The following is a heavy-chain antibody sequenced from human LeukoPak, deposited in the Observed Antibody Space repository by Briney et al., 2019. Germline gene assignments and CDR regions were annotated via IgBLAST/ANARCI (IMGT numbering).Heavy chain of an antibody. CDR3: ASRTGVNGVWFGEFF. Sequence: SVKLSCKASGGTFSSYAISWVRQAPGQGLEWMGGIIPIFGTANYAQKFQGRVTITADESTSTAYMELSSLRSEDTAVYYCASRTGVNGVWFGEFFWGQGTLVTVSS. D-gene: IGHD3-10*01. CDR1: GGTFSSYA. CDR2: IIPIFGTA. J-gene: IGHJ4*02. V-gene: IGHV1-69*13.